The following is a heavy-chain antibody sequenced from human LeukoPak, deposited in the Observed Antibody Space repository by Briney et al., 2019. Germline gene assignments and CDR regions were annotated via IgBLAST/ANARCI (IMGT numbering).Heavy chain of an antibody. Sequence: SETLSLTCAVYGGSFSGYYWSWIRQPPGKGLEWIGEINHSGSTNYNPSLKSRVTISVDTSKNQFSLKLSSVTAADTAVYYCAREGWGNYYDSSGYYSNWFDPWGQGTLVTVSS. CDR3: AREGWGNYYDSSGYYSNWFDP. J-gene: IGHJ5*02. V-gene: IGHV4-34*01. CDR1: GGSFSGYY. D-gene: IGHD3-22*01. CDR2: INHSGST.